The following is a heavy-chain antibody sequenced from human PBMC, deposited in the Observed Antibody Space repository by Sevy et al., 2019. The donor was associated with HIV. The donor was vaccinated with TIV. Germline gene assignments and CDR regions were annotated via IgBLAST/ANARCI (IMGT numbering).Heavy chain of an antibody. D-gene: IGHD3-3*01. CDR1: GFTFSTYN. J-gene: IGHJ6*02. Sequence: GGSLRLSCATSGFTFSTYNMNWVRQAPGKGLEWVSSISSGSGFIFYADSVKGRFTISRANAKNQMNLQMNSLRAEDATVYYCAREKTILEGRYGMDVWGQGTTVTVSS. V-gene: IGHV3-21*01. CDR3: AREKTILEGRYGMDV. CDR2: ISSGSGFI.